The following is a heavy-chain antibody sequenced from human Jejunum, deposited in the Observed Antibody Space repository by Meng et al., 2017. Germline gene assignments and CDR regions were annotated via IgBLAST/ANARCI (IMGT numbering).Heavy chain of an antibody. J-gene: IGHJ5*02. D-gene: IGHD2-15*01. Sequence: QRWGAGLLQSSETLSLTCAVYGGSLTGYYWSWIRQAPEKGLEYIGAIHFSGTTTYMPSLRSRLTLSVDTSNNHFSLKLNSVTAADTATYYCVRRRSGASSLFDLWGPGTLVTVSS. CDR2: IHFSGTT. V-gene: IGHV4-34*01. CDR3: VRRRSGASSLFDL. CDR1: GGSLTGYY.